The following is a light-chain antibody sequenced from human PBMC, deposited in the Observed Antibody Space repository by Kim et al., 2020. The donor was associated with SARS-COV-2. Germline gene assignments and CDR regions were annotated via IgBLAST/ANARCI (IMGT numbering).Light chain of an antibody. CDR1: QGITNS. CDR3: QKYNSAPWT. Sequence: DIQMTQSPSSLSVSVGDRVTITCRASQGITNSLAWYQQKPGKVPQLLIYAASALQSGVPSRFSGSGAGTDFTLTISSLQPEDVATYYWQKYNSAPWTFGQGTKVEIK. J-gene: IGKJ1*01. CDR2: AAS. V-gene: IGKV1-27*01.